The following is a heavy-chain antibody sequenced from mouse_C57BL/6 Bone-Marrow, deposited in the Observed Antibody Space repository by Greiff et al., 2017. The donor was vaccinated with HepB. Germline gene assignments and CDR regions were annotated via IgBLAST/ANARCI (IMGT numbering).Heavy chain of an antibody. CDR2: IYPGGGYT. Sequence: QVQLKQSGAELVRPGTSVKMSCKASGYTFTNYWIGWAKQRPGHGLEWIGDIYPGGGYTNYNEKFKGKATLTADKSSRTAYMQVSSLTSEDSAIYYCARWSTTVVAPDYFYYWGQGTTLTVSS. V-gene: IGHV1-63*01. CDR1: GYTFTNYW. CDR3: ARWSTTVVAPDYFYY. D-gene: IGHD1-1*01. J-gene: IGHJ2*01.